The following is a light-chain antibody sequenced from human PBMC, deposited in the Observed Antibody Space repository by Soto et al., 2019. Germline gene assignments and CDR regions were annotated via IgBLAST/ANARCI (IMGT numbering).Light chain of an antibody. Sequence: DIQMTQSPSSLSASVGDTVTITCRASQGIGNFIAWFQQKPGKAPKSLISDASTLQSGIPSKFSGSGSETDFTLTISSLQPEDSATYYFQQYHSYPVTFGGVTKVEIK. CDR3: QQYHSYPVT. CDR2: DAS. CDR1: QGIGNF. V-gene: IGKV1-16*02. J-gene: IGKJ4*01.